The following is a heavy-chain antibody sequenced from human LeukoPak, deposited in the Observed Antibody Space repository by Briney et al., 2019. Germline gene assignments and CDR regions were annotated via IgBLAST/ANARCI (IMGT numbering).Heavy chain of an antibody. J-gene: IGHJ4*02. CDR1: GGSISSVGYY. CDR3: ARTGSYGLPRDY. V-gene: IGHV4-31*03. Sequence: SETLSLTCTVSGGSISSVGYYWSWILQHPGKGLEWIGYIYYSGSTYYNPSLKSRVTISADTSKNQFSLKLSSVTATDTAVYCCARTGSYGLPRDYWGQGTLVTVSS. CDR2: IYYSGST. D-gene: IGHD5-18*01.